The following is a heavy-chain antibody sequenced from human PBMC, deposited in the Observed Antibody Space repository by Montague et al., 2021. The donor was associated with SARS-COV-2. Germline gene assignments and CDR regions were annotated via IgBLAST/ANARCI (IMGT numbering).Heavy chain of an antibody. V-gene: IGHV4-34*01. CDR3: ARVRAVPAAMRIFTLGRSYYGMDV. CDR2: INHSGST. J-gene: IGHJ6*02. CDR1: GGSFSGYY. D-gene: IGHD2-2*01. Sequence: SETLSLTCAVYGGSFSGYYWSWIRQPPGKGLEGIGEINHSGSTNYNPSLKSRVTISVDTSKSQFSLNMSSVTAADTAVYYCARVRAVPAAMRIFTLGRSYYGMDVWGQGTTVTVSS.